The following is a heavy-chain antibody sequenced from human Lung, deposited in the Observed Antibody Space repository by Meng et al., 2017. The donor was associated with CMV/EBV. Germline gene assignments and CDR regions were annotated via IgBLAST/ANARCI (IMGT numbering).Heavy chain of an antibody. V-gene: IGHV3-21*01. Sequence: GEXXKISCTASGFTFDSYGMNWVRQAPGKGLEWVSCITRRSDYIRYADSVKGRFTISRDKARNSLYLQMNSLRADDTAVYYCARPLYGDYEGGAFDISGQGXTVTV. CDR2: ITRRSDYI. CDR3: ARPLYGDYEGGAFDI. D-gene: IGHD4-17*01. CDR1: GFTFDSYG. J-gene: IGHJ3*02.